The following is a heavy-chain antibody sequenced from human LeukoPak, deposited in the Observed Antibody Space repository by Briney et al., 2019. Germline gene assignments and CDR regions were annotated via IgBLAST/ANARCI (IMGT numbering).Heavy chain of an antibody. Sequence: GGSLRLSCAASGFTFSSYAMHWVRQAPGKGLEWVAVISYDGSNKYYADSVKGRFTISRDNSKNTLYLQMNSLRAEDTAVYYCARGGVGAEGYWGQGTLVTVSS. CDR3: ARGGVGAEGY. D-gene: IGHD1-26*01. J-gene: IGHJ4*02. V-gene: IGHV3-30-3*01. CDR2: ISYDGSNK. CDR1: GFTFSSYA.